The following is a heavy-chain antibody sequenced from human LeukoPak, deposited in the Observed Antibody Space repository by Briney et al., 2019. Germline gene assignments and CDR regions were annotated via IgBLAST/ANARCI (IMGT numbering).Heavy chain of an antibody. J-gene: IGHJ2*01. V-gene: IGHV4-30-4*08. D-gene: IGHD6-6*01. Sequence: SQTLSLTCTVSGGSISSGDYYWSWIRQPPGKGLEWIGYIYYSGSTYYNPSLKSRVTISVDTSKNQFYLKLSSVTAADTVVYYCAGDLEYSSSFGWYFDPWGRGTLVTVSS. CDR1: GGSISSGDYY. CDR2: IYYSGST. CDR3: AGDLEYSSSFGWYFDP.